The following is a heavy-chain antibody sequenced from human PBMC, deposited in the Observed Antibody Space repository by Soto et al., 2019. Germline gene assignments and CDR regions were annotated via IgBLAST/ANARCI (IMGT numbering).Heavy chain of an antibody. CDR3: ARHGVIAAAGTVDS. D-gene: IGHD6-13*01. J-gene: IGHJ4*02. V-gene: IGHV4-39*01. CDR2: IYEGGSR. Sequence: PLQTQSLTRSVSGGSIGNLYWGWILQSPGKGLEWIGSIYEGGSRYYIPSLNSRFTMSVDTSKNQFSLKVYSVTAADSAMYFCARHGVIAAAGTVDSWGQGTLVTVS. CDR1: GGSIGNLY.